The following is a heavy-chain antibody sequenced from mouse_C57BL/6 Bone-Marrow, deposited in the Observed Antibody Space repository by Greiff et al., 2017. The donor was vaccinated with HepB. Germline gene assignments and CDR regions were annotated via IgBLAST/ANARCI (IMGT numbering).Heavy chain of an antibody. Sequence: EVMLVESGEGLVKPGGSLKLSCAASGFTFSSYAMSWVRQTPEKRLEWVAYISSGGDYIYYADTVKGRFTISRDNARNTLYLQMSSLKSEDTALYYSTREADLLWLRRGFAYWGQGTLVTVSA. CDR1: GFTFSSYA. V-gene: IGHV5-9-1*02. D-gene: IGHD2-2*01. CDR3: TREADLLWLRRGFAY. J-gene: IGHJ3*01. CDR2: ISSGGDYI.